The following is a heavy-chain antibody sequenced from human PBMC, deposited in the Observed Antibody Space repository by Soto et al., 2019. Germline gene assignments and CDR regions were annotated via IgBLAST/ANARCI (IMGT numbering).Heavy chain of an antibody. CDR1: GGSISSSSYY. CDR3: ARSESYHTPFDY. Sequence: PSETLSLTCTVSGGSISSSSYYWGWIRQPPGKGLEWIGSIYYSGSTYYNPSLKSPVTISVDTSKNQFSPKLSSVSAADTAMYYCARSESYHTPFDYWGQGTLVTVSS. D-gene: IGHD1-26*01. CDR2: IYYSGST. J-gene: IGHJ4*02. V-gene: IGHV4-39*01.